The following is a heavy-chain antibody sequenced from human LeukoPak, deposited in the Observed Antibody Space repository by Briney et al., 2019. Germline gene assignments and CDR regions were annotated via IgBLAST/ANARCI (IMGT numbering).Heavy chain of an antibody. CDR1: GYTFTSYG. J-gene: IGHJ4*02. CDR2: ISAYDGNT. CDR3: ARDGYGSGKGYFDY. D-gene: IGHD3-10*01. V-gene: IGHV1-18*01. Sequence: ASVTVSCKASGYTFTSYGFTWVRQAPGQGLEWMGWISAYDGNTNSAQKFQGRVTMTTDTSTSTAYMELRSLRSDDTAVYYCARDGYGSGKGYFDYWGQGTLVTVSS.